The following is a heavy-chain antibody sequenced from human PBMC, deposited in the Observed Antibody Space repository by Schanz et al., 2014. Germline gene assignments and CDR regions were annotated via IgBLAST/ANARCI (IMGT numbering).Heavy chain of an antibody. D-gene: IGHD6-13*01. Sequence: EVQLVESGGGLVQPGGSLRLSCATSGFTLNNAWMNWVRQAPGKGLEWVSFIYIGGNTYYADSVKGRFTISRDNSKNTVYIQMNSLRVEDTAVYFCVSQTGSPNYWGQGTLVTVSS. CDR1: GFTLNNAW. CDR3: VSQTGSPNY. CDR2: IYIGGNT. J-gene: IGHJ4*02. V-gene: IGHV3-66*04.